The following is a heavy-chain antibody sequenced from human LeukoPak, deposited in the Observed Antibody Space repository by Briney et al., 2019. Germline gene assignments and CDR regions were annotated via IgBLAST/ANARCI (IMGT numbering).Heavy chain of an antibody. V-gene: IGHV4-59*08. J-gene: IGHJ6*03. CDR3: ARRAMITEYYFFYMDV. CDR1: GGSISSYY. Sequence: SETLSLTCSVSGGSISSYYSSWIRQSPGKGLEWIGYIYYTGNTHYDPSLQSRVTMSVDTSKNQFSLRLTSVTAADTAIYYCARRAMITEYYFFYMDVWGTGTTVTVSS. D-gene: IGHD3-16*01. CDR2: IYYTGNT.